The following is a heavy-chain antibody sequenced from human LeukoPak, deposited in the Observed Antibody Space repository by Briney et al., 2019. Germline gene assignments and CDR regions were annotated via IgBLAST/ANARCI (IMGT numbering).Heavy chain of an antibody. J-gene: IGHJ4*02. D-gene: IGHD3-22*01. CDR1: GLTFSSHW. V-gene: IGHV3-74*01. Sequence: GGSLRLSCAASGLTFSSHWMHWVRQAPGKGLVWVSRIQTDGSRTNYADSVEGRFTISRDNAKNTLYLQMNSLRVEDTAVYYCIKSAYYAGSGRYYDYWGQGTLVTVSS. CDR2: IQTDGSRT. CDR3: IKSAYYAGSGRYYDY.